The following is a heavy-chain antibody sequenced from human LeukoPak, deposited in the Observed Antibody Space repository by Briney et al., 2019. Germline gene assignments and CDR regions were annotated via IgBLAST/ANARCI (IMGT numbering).Heavy chain of an antibody. V-gene: IGHV3-30*02. CDR2: IRYDGSNK. D-gene: IGHD5-18*01. CDR1: GLTFSSYG. CDR3: AYTKAPYYFDY. J-gene: IGHJ4*02. Sequence: GGSLRLSCAASGLTFSSYGMHWVRQAPGKGLEWVAFIRYDGSNKYYADSVKGRFTISRDNSKNTLYLQMNSLRAEDTAVYYCAYTKAPYYFDYWGQGTLVTVSS.